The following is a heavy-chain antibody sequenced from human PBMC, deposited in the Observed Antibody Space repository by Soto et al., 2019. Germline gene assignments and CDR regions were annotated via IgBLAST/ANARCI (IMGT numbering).Heavy chain of an antibody. CDR3: AKDPPRYCSSTSCEKNWFDP. Sequence: GSLRLSCAASGFTFSSYAMSWVRQAPGKGLEWVSAISGSGGSTYYADSVKGRFTISRDNAKNSLYLQMNSLRAEDTAVYYCAKDPPRYCSSTSCEKNWFDPWGQGTLVTVSS. CDR1: GFTFSSYA. V-gene: IGHV3-23*01. J-gene: IGHJ5*02. D-gene: IGHD2-2*01. CDR2: ISGSGGST.